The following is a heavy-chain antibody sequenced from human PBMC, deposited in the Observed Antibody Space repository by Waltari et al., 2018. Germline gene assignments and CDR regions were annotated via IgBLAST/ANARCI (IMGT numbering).Heavy chain of an antibody. J-gene: IGHJ4*02. CDR1: GFTFSSYA. V-gene: IGHV3-23*03. D-gene: IGHD3-10*01. Sequence: EVQLLESGGGLVQPGGSLRLSCAASGFTFSSYAMSWVRQAPGKGLAWVSVIYSGGSTYYADSVKGRFTISRDNSKNTLYLQMNSLRAEDTAVYYCAKNVEMAYGGYWGQGTLVTVSS. CDR3: AKNVEMAYGGY. CDR2: IYSGGST.